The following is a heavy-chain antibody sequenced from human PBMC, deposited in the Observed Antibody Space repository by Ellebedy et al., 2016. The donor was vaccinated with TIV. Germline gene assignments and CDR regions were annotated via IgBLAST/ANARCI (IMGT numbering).Heavy chain of an antibody. J-gene: IGHJ4*02. CDR2: ISQRGST. CDR1: HTSFDVYY. CDR3: ARAGGADY. D-gene: IGHD3-10*01. V-gene: IGHV4-34*01. Sequence: SETLSPTXASNHTSFDVYYWSWIRQSPGKGLAWIGEISQRGSTNYNPSLRSRVSLSIDPSKKQFSLKLRSVTAADTAVYYCARAGGADYWGQGTLVTVSS.